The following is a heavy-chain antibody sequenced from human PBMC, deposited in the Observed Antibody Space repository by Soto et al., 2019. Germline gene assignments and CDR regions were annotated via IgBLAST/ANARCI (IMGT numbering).Heavy chain of an antibody. CDR3: AIDRCWYTH. CDR2: ISGGGSGA. D-gene: IGHD2-2*02. Sequence: EVQLLESGGGLVQPGGSLRLSCTASGFTFSDHAMTWVRQAPGKGLEWLSGISGGGSGAYYADSVKGRFTVSRANSNNTLFLQMNSLRVEATAVYYCAIDRCWYTHWGQGTLVTVSS. J-gene: IGHJ4*02. CDR1: GFTFSDHA. V-gene: IGHV3-23*01.